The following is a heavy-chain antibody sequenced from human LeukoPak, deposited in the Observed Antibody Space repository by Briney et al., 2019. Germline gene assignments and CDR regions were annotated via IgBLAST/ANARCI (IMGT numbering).Heavy chain of an antibody. Sequence: ASEKVSCKASGYTFTSYAMHWVRQAPGQRLEWMGWINAGNGNTKYSQKFQGRVTITRDTSASTAYMELSSLRSEDTAVYYCASPWFGDPTSNYYYYYGMDVWGQGTTVTVSS. V-gene: IGHV1-3*01. D-gene: IGHD3-10*01. CDR3: ASPWFGDPTSNYYYYYGMDV. CDR2: INAGNGNT. CDR1: GYTFTSYA. J-gene: IGHJ6*02.